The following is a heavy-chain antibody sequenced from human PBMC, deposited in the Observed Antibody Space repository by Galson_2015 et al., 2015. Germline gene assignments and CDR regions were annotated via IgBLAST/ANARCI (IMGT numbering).Heavy chain of an antibody. CDR1: GFTFSDYY. D-gene: IGHD3-3*01. J-gene: IGHJ5*02. CDR2: ISDHGKSI. V-gene: IGHV3-11*01. Sequence: SLRLSCAASGFTFSDYYMSWIRQAPGKGLEWISYISDHGKSIYYADSVKGRFTISRDNAKSSLYLQMNCLRDEDTAVYYCARDDFWRHEWFDPWGQGTLVTVSS. CDR3: ARDDFWRHEWFDP.